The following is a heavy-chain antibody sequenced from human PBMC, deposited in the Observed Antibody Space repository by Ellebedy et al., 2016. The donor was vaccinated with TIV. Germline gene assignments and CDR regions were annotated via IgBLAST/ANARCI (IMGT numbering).Heavy chain of an antibody. J-gene: IGHJ1*01. Sequence: GGSLRLSXAASGFTFSSYAMHWVRQAPGKGLEWVAVISYDGSNKYYADSVKGRFTISRDNSKNTLYLQMNSLRAEDTAVYYCASCSGGSCYLFYFQHWGQGTLVTVSS. CDR2: ISYDGSNK. V-gene: IGHV3-30-3*01. CDR3: ASCSGGSCYLFYFQH. CDR1: GFTFSSYA. D-gene: IGHD2-15*01.